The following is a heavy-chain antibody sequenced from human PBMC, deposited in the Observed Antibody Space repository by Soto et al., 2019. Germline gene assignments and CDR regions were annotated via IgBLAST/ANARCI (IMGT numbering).Heavy chain of an antibody. Sequence: SQPLPLPKTVACDSITSRSDYWVMNHQPPGKGLECIANIYYDGNTYYNPSLKSRVTISVDTSRNQFSLKLASVTAADTAVYYCARPGQYSSGWTGPWEHFQYWGQGTLVTVSS. CDR1: CDSITSRSDY. CDR2: IYYDGNT. CDR3: ARPGQYSSGWTGPWEHFQY. D-gene: IGHD6-19*01. V-gene: IGHV4-39*01. J-gene: IGHJ1*01.